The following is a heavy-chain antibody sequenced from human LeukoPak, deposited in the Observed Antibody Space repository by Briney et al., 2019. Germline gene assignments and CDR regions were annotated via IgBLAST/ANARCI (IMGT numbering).Heavy chain of an antibody. D-gene: IGHD3-22*01. Sequence: GGFLRLSCAASGFTFSSYGMHWVRQAPGKGLEWVAVIWYDGSNKYYADSVKGRFTISRDNSKNTLYLQMNSLRDEDTAVYYCARDYYYDSSGYWDYYFDYWGQGTLVTVSS. CDR2: IWYDGSNK. CDR1: GFTFSSYG. V-gene: IGHV3-33*01. CDR3: ARDYYYDSSGYWDYYFDY. J-gene: IGHJ4*02.